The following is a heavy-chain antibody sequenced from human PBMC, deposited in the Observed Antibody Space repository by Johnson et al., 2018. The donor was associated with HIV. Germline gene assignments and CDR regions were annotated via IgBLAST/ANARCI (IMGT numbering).Heavy chain of an antibody. CDR2: IGYSASDT. Sequence: MLLVESGGGLVQPGRSLRLSCAASGFTFSNYAMNWVRQAPGKGLEWVSSIGYSASDTYYADSVKGRFTISRANSNNRLYLQMNSLRAEDTAIDYWEGYCSGGACYYRVSAFDFWGHGTMVTVSS. J-gene: IGHJ3*01. CDR3: EGYCSGGACYYRVSAFDF. D-gene: IGHD2-15*01. CDR1: GFTFSNYA. V-gene: IGHV3-23*04.